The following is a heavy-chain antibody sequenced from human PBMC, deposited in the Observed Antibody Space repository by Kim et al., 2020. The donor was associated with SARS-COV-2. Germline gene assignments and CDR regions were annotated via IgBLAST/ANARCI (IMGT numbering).Heavy chain of an antibody. CDR1: GDSVSSNSAA. Sequence: SQTLSLTCAISGDSVSSNSAAWNWIRQSPSRGLEWLGRTYYRSKWYNDYAVSVKSRITINPDTSKNQFSLQLNSVTPEDTAVYYCARDYTLECSSTSCFSLLTKYYYYGMDVWGQGTTVTVSS. D-gene: IGHD2-2*01. CDR3: ARDYTLECSSTSCFSLLTKYYYYGMDV. J-gene: IGHJ6*02. V-gene: IGHV6-1*01. CDR2: TYYRSKWYN.